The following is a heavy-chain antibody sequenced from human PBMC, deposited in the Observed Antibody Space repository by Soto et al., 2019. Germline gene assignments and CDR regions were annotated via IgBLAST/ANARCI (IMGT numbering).Heavy chain of an antibody. CDR1: GGTFSGYY. Sequence: QVHLQQWGAGLLKPSETLSLTCAVYGGTFSGYYWSWIRQPPGKGLEWIGEINHSGTTNYNPSLKSRVTISMDTSKNQFSLKLSSVTAADTAVYYCASTAGILLWFGELRYYFDFWGQGTLVNV. J-gene: IGHJ4*02. V-gene: IGHV4-34*01. CDR3: ASTAGILLWFGELRYYFDF. CDR2: INHSGTT. D-gene: IGHD3-10*01.